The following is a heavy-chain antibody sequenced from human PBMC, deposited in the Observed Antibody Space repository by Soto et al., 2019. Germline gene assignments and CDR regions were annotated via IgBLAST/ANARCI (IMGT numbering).Heavy chain of an antibody. Sequence: SETLSLTCTVSGGSISSSSYYWGWIPQPPGKGLEWIGSIYYSGSTYYNPSLKSRVTISVDTSKNQFSLKLSSVTAADTAVYYCASSGWWYFDYWGQGTLVTVSS. D-gene: IGHD6-19*01. CDR2: IYYSGST. CDR1: GGSISSSSYY. J-gene: IGHJ4*02. CDR3: ASSGWWYFDY. V-gene: IGHV4-39*01.